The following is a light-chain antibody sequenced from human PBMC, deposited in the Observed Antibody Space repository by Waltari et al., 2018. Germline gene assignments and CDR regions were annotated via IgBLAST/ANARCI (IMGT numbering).Light chain of an antibody. V-gene: IGKV2-28*01. J-gene: IGKJ1*01. Sequence: DNVMEEFALSLSVTPGETASIPCRSRQSRHHSTGNTFLEWYLQQPGQAPQLLIYLVSNRAAGVPDRFSGSGSGTDFTLKISRVEAEDVGVYYCMQDRHTPGTFGQGTKVEIK. CDR2: LVS. CDR3: MQDRHTPGT. CDR1: QSRHHSTGNTF.